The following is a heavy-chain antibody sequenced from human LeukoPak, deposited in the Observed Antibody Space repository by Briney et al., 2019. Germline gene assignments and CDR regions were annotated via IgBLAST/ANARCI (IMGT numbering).Heavy chain of an antibody. CDR1: GGSFNLYY. CDR3: ARRWNYGTDYYMDV. D-gene: IGHD1-7*01. Sequence: PSETLLLTCSVYGGSFNLYYWGWIRQTPGKGLEWIGEINPSGRTNYNPSLKSRVATSMDTSKNQFSLSLSSLTAADTAVYYCARRWNYGTDYYMDVWGKGTMVTVSS. V-gene: IGHV4-34*01. CDR2: INPSGRT. J-gene: IGHJ6*03.